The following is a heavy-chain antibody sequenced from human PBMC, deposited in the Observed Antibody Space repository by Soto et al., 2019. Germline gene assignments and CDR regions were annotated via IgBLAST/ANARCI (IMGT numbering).Heavy chain of an antibody. CDR3: AAYNYYPNWFDP. Sequence: SETLSLTCTVSGGSISSGDYYWSWIRQPPGKGLEWIGYIYYSGSTYYNPSLKSRVTISVDTSKNQFSLKLSSVTAADTAVYHCAAYNYYPNWFDPWGQGTLVTVSS. CDR2: IYYSGST. D-gene: IGHD3-10*01. CDR1: GGSISSGDYY. J-gene: IGHJ5*02. V-gene: IGHV4-30-4*01.